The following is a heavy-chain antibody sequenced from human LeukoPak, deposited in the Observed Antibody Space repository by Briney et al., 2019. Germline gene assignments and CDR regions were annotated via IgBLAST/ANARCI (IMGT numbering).Heavy chain of an antibody. CDR3: ATSRDYGRYYFDY. J-gene: IGHJ4*02. Sequence: GESLKISCKGSGYSFTSYWIGWVRQMPGKGLEWMGIIYPGGSDTRYSPSFQGQVTISADKSISTAYLQWSSLKASDTAMYYCATSRDYGRYYFDYWGQGTLVTVSS. CDR2: IYPGGSDT. CDR1: GYSFTSYW. D-gene: IGHD4/OR15-4a*01. V-gene: IGHV5-51*01.